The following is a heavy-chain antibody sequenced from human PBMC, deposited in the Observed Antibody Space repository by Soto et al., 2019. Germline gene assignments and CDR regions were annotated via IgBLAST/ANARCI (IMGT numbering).Heavy chain of an antibody. CDR2: TYYRSKWYN. D-gene: IGHD6-6*01. CDR3: ARVGFRYSSSPSEEYYFDY. J-gene: IGHJ4*02. CDR1: GDSVSSNSAA. V-gene: IGHV6-1*01. Sequence: SQTLSLTCAISGDSVSSNSAAWNWIRQSPSRGLEWLGRTYYRSKWYNDYAVSVKSRITINPDTSKNQFSLQLNSVTPEDTAVYYCARVGFRYSSSPSEEYYFDYWGQGTLVTVSS.